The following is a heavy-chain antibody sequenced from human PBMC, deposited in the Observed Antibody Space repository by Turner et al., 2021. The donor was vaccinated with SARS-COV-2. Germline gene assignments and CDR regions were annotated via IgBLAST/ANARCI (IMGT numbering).Heavy chain of an antibody. V-gene: IGHV4-39*01. Sequence: QMQLQVSVPGLVKPSETLSLTCPFSGGSISSTSNYWGWIRQPPGKGLEWIGSIFYSGSTNYTPYLKSRLTISVDTSRNQFSLRLTAVTAADTAVYYCARHSTYYDILTAYEGAFDIWGQGTLVSVSS. CDR1: GGSISSTSNY. J-gene: IGHJ3*02. CDR2: IFYSGST. D-gene: IGHD3-9*01. CDR3: ARHSTYYDILTAYEGAFDI.